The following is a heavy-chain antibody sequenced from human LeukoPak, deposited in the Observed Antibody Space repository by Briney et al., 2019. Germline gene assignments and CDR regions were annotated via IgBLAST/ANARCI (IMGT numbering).Heavy chain of an antibody. D-gene: IGHD3-22*01. CDR1: GGSISSGDYY. J-gene: IGHJ5*02. V-gene: IGHV4-30-4*01. CDR3: ARPYYYDSRIDP. CDR2: MYYSGST. Sequence: SQTLSLTCTVSGGSISSGDYYWSWIRQPPGKGLEWVAYMYYSGSTYYNPSLKSRVTMSADTSKNQLPLKLSSVTAADTAVYYCARPYYYDSRIDPWGQGILVTVSS.